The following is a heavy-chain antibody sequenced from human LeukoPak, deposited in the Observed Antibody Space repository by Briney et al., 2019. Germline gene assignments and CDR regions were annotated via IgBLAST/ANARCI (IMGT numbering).Heavy chain of an antibody. CDR1: GFTFSDYY. D-gene: IGHD3-3*01. CDR2: ISSSGSTI. Sequence: GGSLRLSCAASGFTFSDYYMSWIRQAPGKGLERVSYISSSGSTIYYADSVKGRFTISRDNARNSLYLQMNSLRAEDTAVYYCARGGFLEWFAFDIWGQGTMVTVSS. CDR3: ARGGFLEWFAFDI. V-gene: IGHV3-11*04. J-gene: IGHJ3*02.